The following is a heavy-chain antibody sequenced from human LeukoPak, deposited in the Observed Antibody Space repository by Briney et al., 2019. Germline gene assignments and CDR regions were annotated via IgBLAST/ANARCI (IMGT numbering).Heavy chain of an antibody. V-gene: IGHV3-33*01. Sequence: PGGSLRLSCAASGFTFSNYGMHWVRQAPGKGLEWVALIWYDGSNKYYADSVRGRFTISRDNSKNTLYLQMKSLRVEDTAVYYCARDQYDTWSRRGNFDSWGQGTLVIVSS. D-gene: IGHD3-3*01. J-gene: IGHJ4*02. CDR3: ARDQYDTWSRRGNFDS. CDR2: IWYDGSNK. CDR1: GFTFSNYG.